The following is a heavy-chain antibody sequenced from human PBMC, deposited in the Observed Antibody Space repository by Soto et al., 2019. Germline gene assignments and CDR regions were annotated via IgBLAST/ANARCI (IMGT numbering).Heavy chain of an antibody. CDR1: GYPFSSYY. J-gene: IGHJ5*02. Sequence: VSVKVSCKASGYPFSSYYMHWVRRAPGQGLEWMGRINTSGGSTSYAQKLQGRVTMTRETYTRTVYMELRSLRSDDTAVYYCARKSSSSSWFDPWGQGILVTVSS. CDR3: ARKSSSSSWFDP. V-gene: IGHV1-46*01. D-gene: IGHD6-6*01. CDR2: INTSGGST.